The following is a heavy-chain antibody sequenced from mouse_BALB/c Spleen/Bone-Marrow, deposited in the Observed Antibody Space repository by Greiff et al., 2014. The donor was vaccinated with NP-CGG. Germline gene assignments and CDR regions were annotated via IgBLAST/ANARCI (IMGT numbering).Heavy chain of an antibody. CDR2: VNPYNGGT. Sequence: VQLQQSGPELVKPGASVKMSCKASGYTFTDYYMDWVKQSHGESFEWIGRVNPYNGGTSYNQKFKGKATLTVDKSSSTACMELNSLTSEDSAVYYCARGIYYGNYFDYWGQGTTLTVSS. J-gene: IGHJ2*01. CDR1: GYTFTDYY. V-gene: IGHV1-19*01. D-gene: IGHD2-1*01. CDR3: ARGIYYGNYFDY.